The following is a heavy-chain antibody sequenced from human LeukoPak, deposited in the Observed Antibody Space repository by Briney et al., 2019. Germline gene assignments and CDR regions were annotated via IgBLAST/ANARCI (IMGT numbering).Heavy chain of an antibody. CDR3: ARHFSSITMVRE. D-gene: IGHD3-10*01. V-gene: IGHV4-59*08. Sequence: SETLSLTCTVSGGSISNYYWTWIRQPPGKGLEWIGFISYSGNTNYNPSLKSRVTISLDTSKNQFSLKLISVTAADTAVYYCARHFSSITMVREWGQGTLVTVSS. CDR2: ISYSGNT. CDR1: GGSISNYY. J-gene: IGHJ4*02.